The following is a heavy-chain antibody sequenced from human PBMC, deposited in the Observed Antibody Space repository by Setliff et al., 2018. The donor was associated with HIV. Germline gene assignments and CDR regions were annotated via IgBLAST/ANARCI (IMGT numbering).Heavy chain of an antibody. J-gene: IGHJ6*02. Sequence: LSLTCTVSGGSINSGGYYWVWIRQPALKGLEWIGRIYTSGLTNYNPSLKSRVTISVDTFKNQVSLKLSSVTASDTAVYYCARARYIVIRGDAGMDVWGPGTTVTVSS. CDR2: IYTSGLT. V-gene: IGHV4-61*02. D-gene: IGHD3-10*01. CDR3: ARARYIVIRGDAGMDV. CDR1: GGSINSGGYY.